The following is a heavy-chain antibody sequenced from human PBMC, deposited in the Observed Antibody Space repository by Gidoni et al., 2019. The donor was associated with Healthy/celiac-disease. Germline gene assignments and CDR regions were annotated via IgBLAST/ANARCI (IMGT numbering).Heavy chain of an antibody. CDR3: ASLVGAARNDY. CDR1: GFTFSSYA. V-gene: IGHV3-23*01. Sequence: EGQLLESGGGLVQPGGSLRLSGAASGFTFSSYAMSWVRQAPGEGLEWVSALSGSGGSTSYADSVQGRFTISRDNSKNTLYLQMNRLRAEDTAVYYCASLVGAARNDYWGQGTLVPVSS. CDR2: LSGSGGST. D-gene: IGHD1-26*01. J-gene: IGHJ4*02.